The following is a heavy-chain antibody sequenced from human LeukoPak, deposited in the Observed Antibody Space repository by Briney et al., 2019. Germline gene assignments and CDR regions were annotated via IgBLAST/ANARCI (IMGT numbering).Heavy chain of an antibody. CDR1: GYTFTSYG. J-gene: IGHJ4*02. D-gene: IGHD5-18*01. Sequence: GASVKVSCKASGYTFTSYGISWVRQAPGQGLEWMGWISAYNGNTNYAQKLQGRVTMTRDTSTSTVYMELSSLRSEDTAVYYCARDGYSYGLDIDYWGQGTLVTVSS. V-gene: IGHV1-18*01. CDR3: ARDGYSYGLDIDY. CDR2: ISAYNGNT.